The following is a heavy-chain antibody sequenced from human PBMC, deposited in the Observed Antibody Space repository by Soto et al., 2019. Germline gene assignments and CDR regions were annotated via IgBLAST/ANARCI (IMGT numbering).Heavy chain of an antibody. CDR2: IYYSGST. D-gene: IGHD3-3*01. Sequence: SETLSLTCTVSGGSISSSSYYWGWIRQPPGKGLEWIGSIYYSGSTYYNPSLKSRVTISVDTSKNQFSLKLSSVTAADTAVYYCAGERYYDFWSGYYKDSFYGMDVWGQGTTVTVSS. V-gene: IGHV4-39*02. CDR1: GGSISSSSYY. J-gene: IGHJ6*02. CDR3: AGERYYDFWSGYYKDSFYGMDV.